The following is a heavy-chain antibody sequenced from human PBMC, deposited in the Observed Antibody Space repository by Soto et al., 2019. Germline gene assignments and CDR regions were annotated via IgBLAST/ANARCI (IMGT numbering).Heavy chain of an antibody. CDR2: IWYDGSNK. Sequence: LRLSCAASGFTFSSYGMHWVRQAPGKGLEWVAVIWYDGSNKYYADSVKGRFTISRDNSKNTLYLQMNSLRAEDTAVYYCARDGTTVTTYDAFDIWGQGTMVTVSS. CDR1: GFTFSSYG. CDR3: ARDGTTVTTYDAFDI. J-gene: IGHJ3*02. V-gene: IGHV3-33*01. D-gene: IGHD4-17*01.